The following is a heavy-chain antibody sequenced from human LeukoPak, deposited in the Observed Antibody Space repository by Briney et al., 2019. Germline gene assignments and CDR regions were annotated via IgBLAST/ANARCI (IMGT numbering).Heavy chain of an antibody. J-gene: IGHJ5*02. CDR3: ASCQSPVTTDCWFDP. CDR1: GFTFSSYA. D-gene: IGHD4-17*01. CDR2: ISSNGGST. V-gene: IGHV3-64*01. Sequence: GGSLRLSCAASGFTFSSYAMHWVRQAPGKGLEYVSAISSNGGSTYYANSVKGRFTISRDNAKNSLYLQMNSLRAEDTAVYYCASCQSPVTTDCWFDPWGQGTLVTVSS.